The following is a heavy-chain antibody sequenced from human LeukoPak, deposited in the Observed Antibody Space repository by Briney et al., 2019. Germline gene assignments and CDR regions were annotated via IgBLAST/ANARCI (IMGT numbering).Heavy chain of an antibody. CDR1: GYTFTGYY. V-gene: IGHV1-2*06. CDR2: INPNSGGT. J-gene: IGHJ5*02. Sequence: ASVKVSCKASGYTFTGYYMHWVRQAPGQGLEWMGRINPNSGGTNYAQKFQGRVTMTRDTSISTAYMELSRLRSDDTAVYYCARGGPTYGSKYNWFDPWGQGTLVTVSS. D-gene: IGHD4/OR15-4a*01. CDR3: ARGGPTYGSKYNWFDP.